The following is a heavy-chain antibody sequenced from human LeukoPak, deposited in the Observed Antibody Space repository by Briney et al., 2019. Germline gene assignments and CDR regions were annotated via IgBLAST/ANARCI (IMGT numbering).Heavy chain of an antibody. CDR1: GGTFNSYA. D-gene: IGHD5-24*01. J-gene: IGHJ3*02. V-gene: IGHV1-46*02. CDR3: ARVRDGYNDAYDI. Sequence: GASVKVSCKASGGTFNSYAISWVRQAPGQGLEWMGIIGGSTNYAQKFQGRVTMTRDTSTSTVYMELSSLRSEDTAVYYCARVRDGYNDAYDIWGQGTMVTVHS. CDR2: IGGST.